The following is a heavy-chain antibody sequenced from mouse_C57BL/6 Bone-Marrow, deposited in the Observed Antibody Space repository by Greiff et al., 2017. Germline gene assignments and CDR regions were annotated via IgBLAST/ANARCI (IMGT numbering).Heavy chain of an antibody. CDR2: ISNGGGST. J-gene: IGHJ1*03. CDR3: ARYYYGSSWYFDV. D-gene: IGHD1-1*01. CDR1: GFTFSDYY. V-gene: IGHV5-12*01. Sequence: EVQGVESGGGLVQPGGSLKLSCAASGFTFSDYYMYWVRQTPEKRLEWVAYISNGGGSTYYPDTVKGRFTISRDNAKNTLYLQMSRLKSEDTAMYYCARYYYGSSWYFDVWGTGTTVTVSS.